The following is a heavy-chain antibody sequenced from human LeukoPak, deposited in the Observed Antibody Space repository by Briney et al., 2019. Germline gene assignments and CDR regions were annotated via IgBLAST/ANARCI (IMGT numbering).Heavy chain of an antibody. Sequence: SETLSLTCAVYGGSFSGYYWSWIRQPPGKGLEWIGEINHSGSTNYNPSLKSRVTISVDTSKNQFSLKLSSVTAADTAVYYCARMTTVTTGVFYYYYGMDVWGQGTTVTVSS. J-gene: IGHJ6*02. V-gene: IGHV4-34*01. CDR2: INHSGST. CDR3: ARMTTVTTGVFYYYYGMDV. CDR1: GGSFSGYY. D-gene: IGHD4-17*01.